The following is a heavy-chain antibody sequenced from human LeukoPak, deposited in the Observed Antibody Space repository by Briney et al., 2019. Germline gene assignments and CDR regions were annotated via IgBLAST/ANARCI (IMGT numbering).Heavy chain of an antibody. CDR3: ARGVASSSWYNYYYYYMDV. J-gene: IGHJ6*03. D-gene: IGHD6-13*01. V-gene: IGHV1-8*01. Sequence: ASVKVSCKASGHTFTSYDINWVRQATGQGLEWMGWMNPNSGNTGYAQKFQGRVTMTRNTSISTAYMELSSLRSEDTAVYYCARGVASSSWYNYYYYYMDVWGKGTTVTVSS. CDR2: MNPNSGNT. CDR1: GHTFTSYD.